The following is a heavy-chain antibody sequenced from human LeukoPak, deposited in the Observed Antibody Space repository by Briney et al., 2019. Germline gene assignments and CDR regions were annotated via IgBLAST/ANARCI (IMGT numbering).Heavy chain of an antibody. D-gene: IGHD5-24*01. CDR2: IKQDGSEK. CDR1: GFTFSRYW. Sequence: GGSLRLSCAASGFTFSRYWMSWVRQAPGKGLEWVANIKQDGSEKFHVDSVKGRFTVSRDNAKNSLYLQMNSLRAEDTAVYYCARDADLGTTITGAFDIWGQGTMVTVSA. V-gene: IGHV3-7*01. J-gene: IGHJ3*02. CDR3: ARDADLGTTITGAFDI.